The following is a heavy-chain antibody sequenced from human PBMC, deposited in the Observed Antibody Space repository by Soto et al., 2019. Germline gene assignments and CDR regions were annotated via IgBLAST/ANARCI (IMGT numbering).Heavy chain of an antibody. J-gene: IGHJ4*02. CDR1: GFTFNNFA. CDR3: AKAFASGWTRVDS. Sequence: EVQLLESGGGWVQPGGSLRISCAASGFTFNNFAMSWVRQAPGKGLEWVSGSSGSGAGTYYADSVKGRLTISRDNSKNTWYLQLSSLRTEDTAIYYCAKAFASGWTRVDSWGQGTLVTVSS. CDR2: SSGSGAGT. D-gene: IGHD6-19*01. V-gene: IGHV3-23*01.